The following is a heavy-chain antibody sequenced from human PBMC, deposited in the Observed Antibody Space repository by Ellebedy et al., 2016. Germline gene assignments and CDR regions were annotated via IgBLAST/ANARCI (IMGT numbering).Heavy chain of an antibody. Sequence: SETLSLTCAVSGGSISSGGYSWSWIRQPPGKGLEWIGYIYHSGSTYYNPSLKSRVTISVDRSKNQFSLKLSSVTAADTAVYYCARARSGKPLDYGDSNAKYYFNYWGQGTLVTVSS. CDR1: GGSISSGGYS. CDR3: ARARSGKPLDYGDSNAKYYFNY. V-gene: IGHV4-30-2*01. D-gene: IGHD4-17*01. J-gene: IGHJ4*02. CDR2: IYHSGST.